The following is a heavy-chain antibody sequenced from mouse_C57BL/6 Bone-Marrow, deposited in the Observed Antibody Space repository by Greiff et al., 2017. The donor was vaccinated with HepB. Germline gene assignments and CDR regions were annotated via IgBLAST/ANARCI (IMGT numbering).Heavy chain of an antibody. Sequence: EVKVVESGGGLVKPGGSLKLSCAASGFTFSSYAMSWVRQTPEKRLEWVATISDGGSYTYYPDNVKGRFTISRDNAKNNLYLQMSHLKCEDTAMYYCARGRRELGSVSYWYFGVWGTGTTVTVAS. D-gene: IGHD4-1*01. CDR2: ISDGGSYT. V-gene: IGHV5-4*03. CDR1: GFTFSSYA. CDR3: ARGRRELGSVSYWYFGV. J-gene: IGHJ1*03.